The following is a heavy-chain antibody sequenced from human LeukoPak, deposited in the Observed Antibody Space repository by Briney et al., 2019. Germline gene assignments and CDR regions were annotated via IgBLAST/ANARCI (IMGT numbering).Heavy chain of an antibody. Sequence: ASVKVSCKASGYTFTDHYMHWVRQAPGQGLEWMGCINPNSAGTKYAQKFQGRVTMTRDTAITTAYMELSSLRSDDTAVYYCARKEGAAIDYWGQGTLVTVSS. CDR2: INPNSAGT. V-gene: IGHV1-2*02. J-gene: IGHJ4*02. CDR1: GYTFTDHY. CDR3: ARKEGAAIDY. D-gene: IGHD6-13*01.